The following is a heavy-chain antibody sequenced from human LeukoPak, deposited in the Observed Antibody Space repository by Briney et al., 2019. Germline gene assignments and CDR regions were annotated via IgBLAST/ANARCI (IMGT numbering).Heavy chain of an antibody. V-gene: IGHV1-2*02. J-gene: IGHJ4*02. CDR2: LNPNSGDT. Sequence: ASVRVSCKASGYTFTDYYMHWVRQAPGQGLEWMGWLNPNSGDTNYAQKFQGRVSMTRDSSISTAYMDLSDLRSDDTAVYSCARGRNIEMTTMSGGSDYWGQGTLVTVSS. CDR1: GYTFTDYY. D-gene: IGHD5-24*01. CDR3: ARGRNIEMTTMSGGSDY.